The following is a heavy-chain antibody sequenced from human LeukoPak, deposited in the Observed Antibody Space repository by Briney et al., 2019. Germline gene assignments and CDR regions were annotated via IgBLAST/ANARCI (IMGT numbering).Heavy chain of an antibody. D-gene: IGHD3-22*01. J-gene: IGHJ5*02. CDR2: IYSGGST. CDR3: AIDPNYYDSSAA. CDR1: GLSFTRSW. Sequence: GGSLRLSCADSGLSFTRSWMHWVRQAPGKGLDWVSIIYSGGSTYYADSVKGRFTISRDNSKNTLYLQMNSLRAEDTAVYYCAIDPNYYDSSAAWGQGTLVTVSS. V-gene: IGHV3-66*02.